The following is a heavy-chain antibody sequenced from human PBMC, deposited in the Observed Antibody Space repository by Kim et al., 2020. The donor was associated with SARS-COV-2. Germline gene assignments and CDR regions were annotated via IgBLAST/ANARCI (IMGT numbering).Heavy chain of an antibody. J-gene: IGHJ5*01. CDR2: ISGNAVHA. Sequence: GGSLRLSCAASGFTFSTYAMSWVRQDPEKGLEWVSSISGNAVHAYYADPARGRFTISRDNSKNEVFLQLKSLRAEDTALYYCAKAIHTSGYNFEDGGDS. CDR3: AKAIHTSGYNFEDGGDS. V-gene: IGHV3-23*01. CDR1: GFTFSTYA. D-gene: IGHD5-12*01.